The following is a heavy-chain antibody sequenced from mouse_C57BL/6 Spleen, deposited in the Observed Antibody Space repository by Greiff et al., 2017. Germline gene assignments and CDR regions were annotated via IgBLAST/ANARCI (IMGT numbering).Heavy chain of an antibody. CDR3: ARGVGAMDY. V-gene: IGHV1-80*01. CDR1: GYAFSSYW. D-gene: IGHD3-1*01. Sequence: VQLQQSGAELVQPGASVKISCKASGYAFSSYWMNWVKQRPGKGLEWIGQIYPGDGDTNSNGKFKGKATLTADKASRPAYMQLSSLTAEDSAVYFCARGVGAMDYWGQGTSVTVSS. CDR2: IYPGDGDT. J-gene: IGHJ4*01.